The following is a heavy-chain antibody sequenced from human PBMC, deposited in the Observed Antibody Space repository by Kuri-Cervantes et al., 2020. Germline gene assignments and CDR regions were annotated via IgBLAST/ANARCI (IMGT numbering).Heavy chain of an antibody. Sequence: ASVKVSCKASGYTFTSYAMHWVRQAPGQRLEWMGWINAGNGNTKYSQKFQGRVTITRDTSASTAYMELSSLRSEDTAVYYCARAEYYDFFGEHGRANWFDPWGQGTLVTVSS. V-gene: IGHV1-3*01. J-gene: IGHJ5*02. D-gene: IGHD3-3*01. CDR2: INAGNGNT. CDR1: GYTFTSYA. CDR3: ARAEYYDFFGEHGRANWFDP.